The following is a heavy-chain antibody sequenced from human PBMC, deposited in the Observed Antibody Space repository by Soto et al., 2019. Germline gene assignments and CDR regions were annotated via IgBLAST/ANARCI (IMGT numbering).Heavy chain of an antibody. CDR1: GGSISSDLYY. Sequence: QVQLQESGPGLLKPSQTLSLTCTVSGGSISSDLYYWSWIRQHPEKGLEWIGYIYYSGSTHYNPCRNSRVTISVDSSKNRFSLKLSSVTAADKAVYYCERGSHRSSGRHLRCWVDPWGQGTLVTVSS. CDR3: ERGSHRSSGRHLRCWVDP. CDR2: IYYSGST. D-gene: IGHD3-22*01. J-gene: IGHJ5*02. V-gene: IGHV4-31*03.